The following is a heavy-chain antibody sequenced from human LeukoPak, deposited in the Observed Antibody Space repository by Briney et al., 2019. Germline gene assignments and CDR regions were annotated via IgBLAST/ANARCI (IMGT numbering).Heavy chain of an antibody. CDR3: ARALPYGSGQPYFDY. CDR1: GGSISSYY. J-gene: IGHJ4*02. Sequence: SETLSLTCTVSGGSISSYYWSWIRQPPGKGLEWIGYIYYSGSTNYNPSLKSRVTISVDTSKNQFSLKLSSVTAADTAVYYCARALPYGSGQPYFDYWGQGTLVTVSS. V-gene: IGHV4-59*08. CDR2: IYYSGST. D-gene: IGHD3-10*01.